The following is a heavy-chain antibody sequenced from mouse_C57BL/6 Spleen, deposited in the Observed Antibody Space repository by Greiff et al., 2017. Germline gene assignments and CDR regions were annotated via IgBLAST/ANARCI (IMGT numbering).Heavy chain of an antibody. CDR1: GFTFSSYA. J-gene: IGHJ4*01. CDR2: ISDGGSYT. V-gene: IGHV5-4*01. CDR3: ARVRDYDAMDY. Sequence: EVQRVESGAGLVKPGGSLKLSCAASGFTFSSYAMSWVRQTPEKRLEWVATISDGGSYTYYPDNVTGRFTISRDTAKNNLYLPISHLKSEDTAMYYCARVRDYDAMDYWGQGTSVTVSS.